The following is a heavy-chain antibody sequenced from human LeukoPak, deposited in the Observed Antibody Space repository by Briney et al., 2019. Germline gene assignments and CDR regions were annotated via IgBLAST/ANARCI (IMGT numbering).Heavy chain of an antibody. CDR2: IYTSGST. J-gene: IGHJ4*02. Sequence: NTSETLSLTCAVYGGSFSGYYWSWIRQPAGKGLEWIGRIYTSGSTNYNPSLKSRVTMSVDTSKNQFSLKLSSVTAADTAVYYCARDKWSSYYGSGLFDYWGQGTLVTVSS. V-gene: IGHV4-4*07. D-gene: IGHD3-10*01. CDR3: ARDKWSSYYGSGLFDY. CDR1: GGSFSGYY.